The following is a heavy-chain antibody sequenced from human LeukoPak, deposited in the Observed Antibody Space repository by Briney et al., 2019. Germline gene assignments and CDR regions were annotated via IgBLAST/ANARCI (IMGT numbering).Heavy chain of an antibody. D-gene: IGHD3-10*01. J-gene: IGHJ5*02. CDR1: GGTFSSYA. V-gene: IGHV1-69*06. Sequence: SVKVSCKASGGTFSSYAISWVRQAPGQGLEWMGGIIPIFGTANYAQKFQGRVTITADKSTSTAYMKLSSLRSEDTAVYYCASCREDGSGSLFLGWFDPWGQGTLVTVSS. CDR2: IIPIFGTA. CDR3: ASCREDGSGSLFLGWFDP.